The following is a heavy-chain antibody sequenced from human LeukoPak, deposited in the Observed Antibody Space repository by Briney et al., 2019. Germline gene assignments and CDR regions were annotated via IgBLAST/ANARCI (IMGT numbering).Heavy chain of an antibody. Sequence: PSETLSLICTVSGGSISSYYWSWIRQPPGKGLEWIGYIYYSGSTNYNPSLKSRVTISVDTSKNQFSLKLSSVTAADTAVYYCASSGSYHDYYYYGMDVWGQGTTVTVSS. CDR1: GGSISSYY. D-gene: IGHD1-26*01. J-gene: IGHJ6*02. CDR3: ASSGSYHDYYYYGMDV. V-gene: IGHV4-59*08. CDR2: IYYSGST.